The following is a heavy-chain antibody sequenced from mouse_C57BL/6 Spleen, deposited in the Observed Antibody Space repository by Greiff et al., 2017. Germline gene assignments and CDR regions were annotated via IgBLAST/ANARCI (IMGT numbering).Heavy chain of an antibody. CDR2: ISYDGSN. CDR1: GYSITSGYY. D-gene: IGHD1-1*01. J-gene: IGHJ3*01. Sequence: EVQVVESGPGLVKPSQSLSLTCSVTGYSITSGYYWNWIRQFPGNKLEWMGYISYDGSNNYNPSLKNRISITRDTSKNQFFLKLNSVTTEDTATYYCARGPLYGSSYTWFAYWGQGTLVTVSA. V-gene: IGHV3-6*01. CDR3: ARGPLYGSSYTWFAY.